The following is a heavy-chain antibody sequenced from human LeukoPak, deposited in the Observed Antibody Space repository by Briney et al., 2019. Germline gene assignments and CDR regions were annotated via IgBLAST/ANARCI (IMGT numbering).Heavy chain of an antibody. CDR2: IKTKTVGETT. V-gene: IGHV3-15*01. J-gene: IGHJ4*02. Sequence: GGSLRLSCVASGFSFTNAWVTWVRQAPGKGLEWVGRIKTKTVGETTDYAAPVKGRFTISRDDSKNTLYLEMNSLKTEDTGVYYCTTENSWGQGTLVTVSS. CDR3: TTENS. CDR1: GFSFTNAW.